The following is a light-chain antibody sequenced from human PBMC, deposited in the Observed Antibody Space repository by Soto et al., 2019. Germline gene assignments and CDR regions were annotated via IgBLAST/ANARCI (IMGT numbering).Light chain of an antibody. CDR3: CSYAGSSTLYV. J-gene: IGLJ1*01. Sequence: QSALTQPASVSGAPGQAITISLPRNNKEVGSYNLVSWYQQHPGKAPKLMIYEVSKRPSGVSNRFSGSKSGNTASLTISGLQAEDEADYYCCSYAGSSTLYVFGTGTKVTVL. CDR2: EVS. CDR1: NKEVGSYNL. V-gene: IGLV2-23*02.